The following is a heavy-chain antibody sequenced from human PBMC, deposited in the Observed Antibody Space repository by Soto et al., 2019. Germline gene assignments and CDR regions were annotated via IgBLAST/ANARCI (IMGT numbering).Heavy chain of an antibody. CDR2: IYYSGST. V-gene: IGHV4-39*01. Sequence: LSLTCTVSGISVSTSDYYWGWVRQPPGKGLDWIGNIYYSGSTFYNPSLRSRVTLSVDTSKNQFSLRLNSVTVADTAVYFCAGFVVPASRNSDFDYWGQGTQVTVS. CDR3: AGFVVPASRNSDFDY. J-gene: IGHJ4*02. CDR1: GISVSTSDYY. D-gene: IGHD2-15*01.